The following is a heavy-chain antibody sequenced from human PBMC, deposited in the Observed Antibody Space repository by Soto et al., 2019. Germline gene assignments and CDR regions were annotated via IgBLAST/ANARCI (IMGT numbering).Heavy chain of an antibody. V-gene: IGHV4-61*01. CDR2: IYYSGST. D-gene: IGHD6-19*01. CDR1: GGSVSSGRFY. Sequence: KPSETLSLTCTVSGGSVSSGRFYWSWIRQPPGKGLEWIGYIYYSGSTKYNLSLRSRVTISVDTSKNQFSLKLTSVTAADTAVYYCARSGSGSGWLGGQGTLVTVSS. CDR3: ARSGSGSGWL. J-gene: IGHJ4*02.